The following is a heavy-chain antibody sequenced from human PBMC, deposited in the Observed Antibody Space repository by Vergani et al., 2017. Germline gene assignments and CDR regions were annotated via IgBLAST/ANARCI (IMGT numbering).Heavy chain of an antibody. CDR1: GGSFSGYY. CDR2: INHSGST. J-gene: IGHJ6*02. V-gene: IGHV4-34*01. Sequence: QVQLQQWGAGLLKPSETLSLTCAVHGGSFSGYYWSWIRQPPGKGLEWIGEINHSGSTNYNPSLKSRVTISVDTSKNQFSLKLSSVTAADTAVYYCASFSPKYYYDSSGYYGMDVWGQGTTVTVSS. D-gene: IGHD3-22*01. CDR3: ASFSPKYYYDSSGYYGMDV.